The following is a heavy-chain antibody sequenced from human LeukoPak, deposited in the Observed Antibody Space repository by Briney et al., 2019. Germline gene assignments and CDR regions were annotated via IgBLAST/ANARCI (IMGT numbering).Heavy chain of an antibody. CDR1: AYTSTGDN. CDR3: ARGYCSGGSCYWFDP. Sequence: ASAKVSCKAYAYTSTGDNAYWGRHAPGQRLERMGWINPNSGGTNNAQKSQGRVAMTRDTSTSTAYMELSRLRSDDTAVYYCARGYCSGGSCYWFDPWGQGTLVTVSS. CDR2: INPNSGGT. J-gene: IGHJ5*02. V-gene: IGHV1-2*02. D-gene: IGHD2-15*01.